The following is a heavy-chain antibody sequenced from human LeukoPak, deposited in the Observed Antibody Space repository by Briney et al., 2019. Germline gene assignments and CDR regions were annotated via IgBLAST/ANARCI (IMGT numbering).Heavy chain of an antibody. CDR1: GGSISSGGYY. J-gene: IGHJ3*02. CDR2: IYYSGTT. D-gene: IGHD1-26*01. V-gene: IGHV4-61*03. CDR3: ARGASGTLYDAFDI. Sequence: SETLSLTCTVSGGSISSGGYYWSWIRQPPGEGLEWIGSIYYSGTTNSNPSLKSRATISVDTSKNHLSLKVSSVTAADTAVYYCARGASGTLYDAFDIWGQGTMVTVSS.